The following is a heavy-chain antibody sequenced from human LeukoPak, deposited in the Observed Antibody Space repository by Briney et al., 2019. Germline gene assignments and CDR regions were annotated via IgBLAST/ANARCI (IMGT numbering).Heavy chain of an antibody. Sequence: GASVKVSCKASGYTFTGYGISWVRQAPGQGLEWMGWISAYNGNTNYAQKLQGRVTMTTDTSTSTAYMELRSLRSDDTAVYYCARDLGVDIVVVVAATPYVVDYWGQGTLVTVSS. V-gene: IGHV1-18*01. D-gene: IGHD2-15*01. J-gene: IGHJ4*02. CDR3: ARDLGVDIVVVVAATPYVVDY. CDR2: ISAYNGNT. CDR1: GYTFTGYG.